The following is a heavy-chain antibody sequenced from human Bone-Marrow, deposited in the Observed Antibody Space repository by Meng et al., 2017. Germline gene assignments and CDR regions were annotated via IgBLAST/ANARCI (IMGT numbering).Heavy chain of an antibody. Sequence: GESLKISCAASGFTFSSYAMSWVRQAPGKGLEWVSAISGSGGSTYYADSVKGRFTISRDNAKNSLYLQMNSLRAEDTAVYYCARSLCTGYCSGGSCYSSCYYYYGMDVWGQGTMVTVSS. D-gene: IGHD2-15*01. CDR1: GFTFSSYA. CDR3: ARSLCTGYCSGGSCYSSCYYYYGMDV. CDR2: ISGSGGST. J-gene: IGHJ6*02. V-gene: IGHV3-23*01.